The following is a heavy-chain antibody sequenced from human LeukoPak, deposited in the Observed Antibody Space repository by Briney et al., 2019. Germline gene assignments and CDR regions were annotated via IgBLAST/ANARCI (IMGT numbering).Heavy chain of an antibody. CDR1: GGSFSGYY. Sequence: SETLSLTCAVYGGSFSGYYWSWLRQPPGKGLEWIGYIYYSGSTNYNPSPKSRVTISVDTSKNQFSLKLSSVTAADTAVYYCARATGEYSSSRPLDYWGQGTLVTVSS. CDR3: ARATGEYSSSRPLDY. D-gene: IGHD6-6*01. V-gene: IGHV4-59*01. CDR2: IYYSGST. J-gene: IGHJ4*02.